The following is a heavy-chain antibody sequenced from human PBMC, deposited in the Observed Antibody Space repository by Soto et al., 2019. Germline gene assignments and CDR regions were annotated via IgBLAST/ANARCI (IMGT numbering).Heavy chain of an antibody. CDR2: IYYSGST. CDR3: ARDLRRGHSYGNWLDP. Sequence: SETLSLTCTVSGGSISSYYWSWIRQPPGKGLEWIGYIYYSGSTNYNPSLKSRVTISVDTSKNQFSLKLSSVTAADTAVYYCARDLRRGHSYGNWLDPWGQGTLVTVSS. CDR1: GGSISSYY. V-gene: IGHV4-59*01. D-gene: IGHD5-18*01. J-gene: IGHJ5*02.